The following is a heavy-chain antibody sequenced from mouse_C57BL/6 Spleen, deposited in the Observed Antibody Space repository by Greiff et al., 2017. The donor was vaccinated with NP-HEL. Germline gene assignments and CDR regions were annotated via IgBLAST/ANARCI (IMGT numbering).Heavy chain of an antibody. J-gene: IGHJ3*01. CDR3: ARGIYDGYYDWFAY. Sequence: QVQLQQSGPELVKPGASVKISCKASGYAFSSSWMNWVKQRPGKGLEWIGRIYPGDGDTNYNGKFKGKATLTADKSSSTAYMQLSSLTSEDSAVYCCARGIYDGYYDWFAYWGQGTLVTVSA. CDR2: IYPGDGDT. V-gene: IGHV1-82*01. CDR1: GYAFSSSW. D-gene: IGHD2-3*01.